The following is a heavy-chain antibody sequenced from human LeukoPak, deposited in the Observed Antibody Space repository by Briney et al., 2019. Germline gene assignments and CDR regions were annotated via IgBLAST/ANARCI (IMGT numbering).Heavy chain of an antibody. CDR1: GDSMNNYF. V-gene: IGHV4-4*07. D-gene: IGHD3-22*01. J-gene: IGHJ4*02. CDR3: ARDSSGYLESFDY. CDR2: IFATGNT. Sequence: SETLSLTCTVSGDSMNNYFWSWIRQPAGKGLEWIGRIFATGNTNYNPSLKSRVTMSVDTSKNQFSLDLSSVTAADTAVYFCARDSSGYLESFDYWGQGTPVTASS.